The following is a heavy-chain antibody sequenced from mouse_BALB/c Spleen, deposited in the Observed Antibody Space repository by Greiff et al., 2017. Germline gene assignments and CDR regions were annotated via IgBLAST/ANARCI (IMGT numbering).Heavy chain of an antibody. V-gene: IGHV5-6*01. D-gene: IGHD2-1*01. CDR2: ISSGGSYT. J-gene: IGHJ4*01. CDR3: ARLQSSYGNYDYYAMDY. CDR1: GFTFSSYG. Sequence: EVHLVESGGDLVKPGGSLKLSCAASGFTFSSYGMSWVRQTPDKRLEWVATISSGGSYTYYPDSVKGRFTISRDNAKNTLYLQMSSLKSEDTAMYYCARLQSSYGNYDYYAMDYWGQGTSVTVSS.